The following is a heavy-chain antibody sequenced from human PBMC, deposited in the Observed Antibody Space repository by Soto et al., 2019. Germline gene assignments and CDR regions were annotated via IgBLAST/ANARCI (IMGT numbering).Heavy chain of an antibody. CDR3: ARDSSPCSGGDCSINWFDP. Sequence: QVQLVESGGGLVKPGGSLRLSCAASGFTFSDYYMSWIRQTPGKGLEWLSYISNSGSIKYYADSVKGRFTISRDNARKSLYLQMNSLRAEDTAVYYCARDSSPCSGGDCSINWFDPWGQGTLVTVSS. D-gene: IGHD2-21*02. CDR2: ISNSGSIK. J-gene: IGHJ5*02. V-gene: IGHV3-11*01. CDR1: GFTFSDYY.